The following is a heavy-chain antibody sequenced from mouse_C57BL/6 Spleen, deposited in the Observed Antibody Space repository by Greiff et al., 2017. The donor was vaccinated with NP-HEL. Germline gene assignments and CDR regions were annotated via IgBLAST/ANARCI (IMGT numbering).Heavy chain of an antibody. Sequence: VQLVESGGGLVKPGGSLKLSCAASGFTFSSYAMSWVRQTPEKRLEWVATISDGGSYTYYPDNVKGRFTISRDNAKNNLYLQMSHLKSEDTAMYYCARDNVLGRNYFDYWGQGTTLTVSS. CDR1: GFTFSSYA. V-gene: IGHV5-4*01. D-gene: IGHD4-1*01. J-gene: IGHJ2*01. CDR2: ISDGGSYT. CDR3: ARDNVLGRNYFDY.